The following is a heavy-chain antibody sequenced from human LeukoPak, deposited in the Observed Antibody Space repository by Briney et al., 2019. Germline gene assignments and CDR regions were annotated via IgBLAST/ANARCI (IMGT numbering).Heavy chain of an antibody. V-gene: IGHV4-61*08. D-gene: IGHD2/OR15-2a*01. J-gene: IGHJ4*02. CDR3: AGHHPRNTVDF. Sequence: SQTLSLTCTVSGGSISSGGYYWSWIRQPPGKGLEWIAYISDIGSINYNPSLKSRVTISLDTSKNQFSLKLSSVTAADTAVYYCAGHHPRNTVDFWGQGTLVTVSS. CDR1: GGSISSGGYY. CDR2: ISDIGSI.